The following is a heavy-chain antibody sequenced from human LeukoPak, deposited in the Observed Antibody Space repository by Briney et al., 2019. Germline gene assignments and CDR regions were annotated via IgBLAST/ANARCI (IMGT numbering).Heavy chain of an antibody. V-gene: IGHV4-4*07. CDR1: GGSVSSYY. Sequence: SETLSLTCTVSGGSVSSYYWSWIRQPAGKGLEWIGHIYSSGRTNYSPSLKSRVTMSVDTSTNQISLNLSSVTAADTAVYYCARVVGSVNSIRFDPWGQGTLVTVSS. CDR3: ARVVGSVNSIRFDP. J-gene: IGHJ5*02. CDR2: IYSSGRT. D-gene: IGHD1-26*01.